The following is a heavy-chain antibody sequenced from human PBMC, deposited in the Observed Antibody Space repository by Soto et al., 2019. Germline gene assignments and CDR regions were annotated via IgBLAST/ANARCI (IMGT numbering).Heavy chain of an antibody. J-gene: IGHJ3*02. D-gene: IGHD3-16*02. CDR1: CGSISXYY. CDR3: ARDPPPYDYVWGSYRLGAFDI. CDR2: IYYSGST. Sequence: PSETLSLTCTVSCGSISXYYWSCIRQPPGKGLEWIGYIYYSGSTNYNPSLKSRVTISVDTSKNQFSLKLSSVTAADTAVYYCARDPPPYDYVWGSYRLGAFDIWGQGTMVTVSS. V-gene: IGHV4-59*01.